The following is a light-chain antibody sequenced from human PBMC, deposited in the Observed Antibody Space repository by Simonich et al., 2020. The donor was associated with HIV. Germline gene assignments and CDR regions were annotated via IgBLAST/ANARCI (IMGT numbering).Light chain of an antibody. V-gene: IGLV2-14*03. J-gene: IGLJ2*01. CDR3: SSYTGSHTFV. CDR1: SSDIGGYNY. Sequence: QSALTPPASVSGSPGQSITISCTGTSSDIGGYNYVSWYQQHPGKAPKIMIFYVSYRPSGISHRFSASKSGNTASLTISGLQAEDEADYYCSSYTGSHTFVFGGGTKLTVL. CDR2: YVS.